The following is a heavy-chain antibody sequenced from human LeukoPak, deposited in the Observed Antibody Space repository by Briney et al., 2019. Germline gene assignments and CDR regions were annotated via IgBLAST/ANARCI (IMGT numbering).Heavy chain of an antibody. Sequence: GGSLRLSCAASGFTVSSNYMSWVRQAPGKGLEWVAALLYDGNTKHYADSVRGRFTISRDISKNTFYLQMNSLTAEDTAVYYCARDHRPEIQYYYMDVWGKGTTVAVSS. CDR2: LLYDGNTK. V-gene: IGHV3-33*08. CDR1: GFTVSSNY. D-gene: IGHD1-14*01. J-gene: IGHJ6*03. CDR3: ARDHRPEIQYYYMDV.